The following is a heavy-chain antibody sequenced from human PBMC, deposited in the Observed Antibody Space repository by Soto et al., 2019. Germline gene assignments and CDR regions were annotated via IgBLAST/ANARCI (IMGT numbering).Heavy chain of an antibody. D-gene: IGHD4-17*01. V-gene: IGHV3-66*01. CDR3: ARAVDGDYVDY. CDR1: GFSVSSNY. CDR2: IYSGGST. Sequence: GGSLRLSCAASGFSVSSNYMSWVRQAPGKGLEWVSVIYSGGSTYYADSVKGRFTISRDNSKNTLYLQMSSLRAEDTAVYYCARAVDGDYVDYWAQGTLVTVSS. J-gene: IGHJ4*02.